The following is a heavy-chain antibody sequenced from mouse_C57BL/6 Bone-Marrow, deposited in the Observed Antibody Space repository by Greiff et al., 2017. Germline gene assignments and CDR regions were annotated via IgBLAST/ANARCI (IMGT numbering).Heavy chain of an antibody. Sequence: QVQLQQPGAELVRPGSSVKLSCKASGYTFTSYWMHWVKQRPIQGLEWIGNIDPSDSETPYNQKFKDKATLTVDKSSSTAYMQLSSLTSEDSAVYYCARDSNYRGFAYWGQGTLVTVSA. J-gene: IGHJ3*01. CDR2: IDPSDSET. CDR1: GYTFTSYW. D-gene: IGHD2-5*01. CDR3: ARDSNYRGFAY. V-gene: IGHV1-52*01.